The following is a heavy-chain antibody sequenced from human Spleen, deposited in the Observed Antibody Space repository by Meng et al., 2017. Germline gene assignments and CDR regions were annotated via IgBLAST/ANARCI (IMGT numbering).Heavy chain of an antibody. CDR2: IYYSGST. CDR3: ARDQDIVVLAAARWFDP. V-gene: IGHV4-31*03. CDR1: GGSINSGGYY. J-gene: IGHJ5*02. Sequence: QVQLQESGPGLVKPSQTLSLTCPVSGGSINSGGYYWSWIRQHPGKGLEWIGCIYYSGSTFYNLSIKSRLTISVDTSKNQFSLKLSSVTAADTAVYYCARDQDIVVLAAARWFDPWGQGTLVTVSS. D-gene: IGHD2-2*01.